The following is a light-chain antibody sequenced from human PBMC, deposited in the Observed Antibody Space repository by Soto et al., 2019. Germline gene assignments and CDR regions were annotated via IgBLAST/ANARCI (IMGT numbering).Light chain of an antibody. CDR3: QQYRDLPQT. Sequence: ETVLTQSPGTLSLSPGERATLSCRASQSVRSNYLAWYQQKPGQAPRLLIYNSSTGATGIPDRFSGSGSGTDFTLTISRLEPEDFALYYCQQYRDLPQTFGQGTK. CDR2: NSS. J-gene: IGKJ1*01. V-gene: IGKV3-20*01. CDR1: QSVRSNY.